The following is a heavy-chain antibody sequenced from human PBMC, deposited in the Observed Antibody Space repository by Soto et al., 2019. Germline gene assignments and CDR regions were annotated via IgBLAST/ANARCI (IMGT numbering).Heavy chain of an antibody. CDR3: AKGLSGSAAYQYFDP. Sequence: GGSLRLSCAASEFSFDDSAMSWVRQAPGKGLEWVSSITYTGVSTYYADSVKGRFTISRDNSRDTLFLQMNSLRVEDTAVYYCAKGLSGSAAYQYFDPWGQGTLGTV. J-gene: IGHJ5*02. CDR2: ITYTGVST. V-gene: IGHV3-23*01. D-gene: IGHD3-10*01. CDR1: EFSFDDSA.